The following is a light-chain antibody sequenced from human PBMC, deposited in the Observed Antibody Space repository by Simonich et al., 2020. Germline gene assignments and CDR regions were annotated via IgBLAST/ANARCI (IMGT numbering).Light chain of an antibody. V-gene: IGLV2-14*01. CDR2: EVS. J-gene: IGLJ3*02. Sequence: QSALTQPASVSGSPGQSITISCTGTSSDVGGYNYVSWYQQHPGKAPKLMLYEVSKRPSGVPDRFSGSKSGNTASLTISGLQAEDEADYYCSSYTSSSTWVFGGGTKLTVL. CDR1: SSDVGGYNY. CDR3: SSYTSSSTWV.